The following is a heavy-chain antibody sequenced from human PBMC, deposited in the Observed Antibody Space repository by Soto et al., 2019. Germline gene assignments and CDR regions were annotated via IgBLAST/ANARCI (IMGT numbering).Heavy chain of an antibody. V-gene: IGHV4-61*08. CDR3: ARVGLGYTKSWGFDS. CDR2: VYYSENT. J-gene: IGHJ4*02. CDR1: GGSVSSGGYS. D-gene: IGHD6-13*01. Sequence: PSETLSLACTVSGGSVSSGGYSWNWIRQPPGKGLEWIGYVYYSENTKYNPSLKSRVTISVDTSKDQISLKLTSVTAADTAVYYCARVGLGYTKSWGFDSWGQGNLVTVSS.